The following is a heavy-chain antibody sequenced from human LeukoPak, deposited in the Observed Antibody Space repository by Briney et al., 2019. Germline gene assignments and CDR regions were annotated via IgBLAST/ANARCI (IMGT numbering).Heavy chain of an antibody. CDR2: ISYDGSNK. CDR1: GFTFSSYG. Sequence: GRSLRLSCAASGFTFSSYGMHWVRQAPGKGLEWVAVISYDGSNKYYADSVKGRFTISRDNSKNTLYLQMNSLRAEDTDMYYCAKAPTGSDDYWGQGTLVTVSS. CDR3: AKAPTGSDDY. D-gene: IGHD3-9*01. J-gene: IGHJ4*02. V-gene: IGHV3-30*18.